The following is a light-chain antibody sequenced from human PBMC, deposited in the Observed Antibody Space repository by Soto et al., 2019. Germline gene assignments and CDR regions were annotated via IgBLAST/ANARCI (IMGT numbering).Light chain of an antibody. CDR3: QSYASSLSGCV. CDR2: GNS. Sequence: QSVLTQPPSVSGAPGQRVTISCTGSSSNIGAGYDVHWYQQLPGTAPKLLIYGNSNRPSGVPDRFSGSKSGTSASLAITGLQAEDEADYYCQSYASSLSGCVFGGGTKLPVL. J-gene: IGLJ3*02. V-gene: IGLV1-40*01. CDR1: SSNIGAGYD.